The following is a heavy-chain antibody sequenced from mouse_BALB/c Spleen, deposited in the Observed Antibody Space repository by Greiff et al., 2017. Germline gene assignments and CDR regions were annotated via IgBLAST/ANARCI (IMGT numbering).Heavy chain of an antibody. CDR2: IYPGDGDT. Sequence: QVQLQQSGAELARPGASVKLSCKASGYTFTSYWMQWVKQRPGQGLEWIGAIYPGDGDTRYTQKFKGKATLTADKSSSTAYMQLSSLASEDSAVYYCARAFITTATAWFAYGAKGLWSLSLQ. D-gene: IGHD1-2*01. CDR1: GYTFTSYW. V-gene: IGHV1-87*01. CDR3: ARAFITTATAWFAY. J-gene: IGHJ3*01.